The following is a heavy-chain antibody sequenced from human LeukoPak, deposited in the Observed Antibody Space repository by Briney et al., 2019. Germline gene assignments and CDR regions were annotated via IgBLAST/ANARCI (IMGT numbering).Heavy chain of an antibody. J-gene: IGHJ4*02. Sequence: GGSLRLSCAASGFSFTSYAMRWVRQAPGKGLEWVSTITSNGGSTDYADSVKGRFTISRDSSKNTLDLQMNRLRAEDTAVYYCAKDGRVVRVFDYWGQGNLVTVSS. CDR1: GFSFTSYA. V-gene: IGHV3-23*01. CDR3: AKDGRVVRVFDY. CDR2: ITSNGGST. D-gene: IGHD3-10*01.